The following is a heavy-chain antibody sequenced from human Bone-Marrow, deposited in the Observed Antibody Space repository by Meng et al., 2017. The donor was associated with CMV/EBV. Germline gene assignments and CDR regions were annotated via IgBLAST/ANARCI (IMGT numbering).Heavy chain of an antibody. J-gene: IGHJ4*02. D-gene: IGHD6-25*01. V-gene: IGHV3-30*03. CDR2: ISPDGSSK. CDR1: GFPFSGHT. CDR3: AYYSSSGYYFDF. Sequence: GGSLRLSCATSGFPFSGHTMHWIRQVPGKGLEWVAFISPDGSSKNYVDSVRGRFVISRDNSKNILYLQMNSLRDEDTAVYYCAYYSSSGYYFDFWGQGTLVTVSS.